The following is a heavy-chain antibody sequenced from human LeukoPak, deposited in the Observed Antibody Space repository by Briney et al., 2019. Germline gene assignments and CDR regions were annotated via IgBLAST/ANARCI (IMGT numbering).Heavy chain of an antibody. CDR2: IYYSGST. CDR1: GGSISSYY. D-gene: IGHD2-2*01. J-gene: IGHJ5*02. V-gene: IGHV4-59*01. CDR3: AKVPRLLSPWFDP. Sequence: SETLSLTCTVSGGSISSYYWSWIRQPPGKGLEWIGYIYYSGSTNYNPSLKSRVTISVDTSKNQFSLKLSSVTAADTAVYYCAKVPRLLSPWFDPWGQGTLVTVSS.